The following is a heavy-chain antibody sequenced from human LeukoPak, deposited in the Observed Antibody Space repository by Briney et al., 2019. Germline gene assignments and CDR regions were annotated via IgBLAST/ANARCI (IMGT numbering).Heavy chain of an antibody. V-gene: IGHV4-59*12. CDR3: ARGGGNNGSATDR. CDR2: IYYSGTT. D-gene: IGHD5-12*01. CDR1: GGSISSYY. J-gene: IGHJ5*02. Sequence: SETLSLTCTVSGGSISSYYWSWIRQPPGKGLEWIGYIYYSGTTNYNPSLKSRVTISVDTSKNQFSLKLSSVTAADTAVYYCARGGGNNGSATDRWGQGTLVTVSS.